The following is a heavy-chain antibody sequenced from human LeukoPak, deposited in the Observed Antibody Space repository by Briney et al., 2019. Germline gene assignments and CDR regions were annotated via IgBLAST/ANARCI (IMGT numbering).Heavy chain of an antibody. J-gene: IGHJ3*02. CDR3: ARPGPPMVRGVNDAFDI. Sequence: PGGSLRLSCAASGFTFSSYSMNWIRQAPGKGLEWVSSISSSTSYIYYADSVKGRFTISRDNSKNTLYLQMNSLRAEDTAVYYCARPGPPMVRGVNDAFDIWGQGTMVTVSS. CDR2: ISSSTSYI. D-gene: IGHD3-10*01. CDR1: GFTFSSYS. V-gene: IGHV3-21*01.